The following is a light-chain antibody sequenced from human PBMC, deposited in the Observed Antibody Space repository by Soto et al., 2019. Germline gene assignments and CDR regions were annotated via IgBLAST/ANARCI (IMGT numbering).Light chain of an antibody. Sequence: EIVMKQSPATLSVTPGERATLSCRASQSVSSNLAWYQQKPGQAPRLLIYDASNRATGIPARFSGSGSGTDFTLTISSLEPEDFAVYYCQQRSNWLITFGQGTRLEI. CDR1: QSVSSN. CDR3: QQRSNWLIT. J-gene: IGKJ5*01. V-gene: IGKV3-11*01. CDR2: DAS.